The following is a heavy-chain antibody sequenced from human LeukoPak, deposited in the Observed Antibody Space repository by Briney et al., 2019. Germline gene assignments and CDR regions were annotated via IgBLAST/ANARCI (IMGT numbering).Heavy chain of an antibody. Sequence: GGSLRLSCAASGFTFSSYWMSWVRQAPGKGLEWVANIKPDGSEKYYVDSVKGRFTISRDNAKNSLYLQMNSLRAEDTAVYYCARDRCGPLTDGPCLHPYYFNSWGQGPRVTVSS. CDR3: ARDRCGPLTDGPCLHPYYFNS. J-gene: IGHJ4*02. CDR1: GFTFSSYW. D-gene: IGHD5/OR15-5a*01. V-gene: IGHV3-7*01. CDR2: IKPDGSEK.